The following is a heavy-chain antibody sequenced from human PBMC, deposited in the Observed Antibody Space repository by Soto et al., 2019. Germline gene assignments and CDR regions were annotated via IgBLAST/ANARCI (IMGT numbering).Heavy chain of an antibody. J-gene: IGHJ4*02. Sequence: PGGSLRLSCAASGFTFSSYAMSWVRQAPGKGLEWVSAISGSGGSTYYADFVKGRFTISRDNSKNTLYLQMNSLRAEDTAVYYCAKDQDYIGILTGYAGAFDYWGQGTLVTVSS. CDR1: GFTFSSYA. D-gene: IGHD3-9*01. CDR3: AKDQDYIGILTGYAGAFDY. V-gene: IGHV3-23*01. CDR2: ISGSGGST.